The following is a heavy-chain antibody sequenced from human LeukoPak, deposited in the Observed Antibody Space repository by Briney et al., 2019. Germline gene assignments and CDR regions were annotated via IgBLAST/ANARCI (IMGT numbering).Heavy chain of an antibody. CDR3: ALAPNSNWFDF. V-gene: IGHV4-59*03. Sequence: PSETLSLTCTVSGDSTSDFYWNWIRQSPGKGLEWIGNIHYSGSTVYNPSLKSRGTISIDTSRKQFFLKLNSVTAADTAVYFCALAPNSNWFDFWGPGTLVTVSS. CDR2: IHYSGST. CDR1: GDSTSDFY. D-gene: IGHD2-8*01. J-gene: IGHJ5*01.